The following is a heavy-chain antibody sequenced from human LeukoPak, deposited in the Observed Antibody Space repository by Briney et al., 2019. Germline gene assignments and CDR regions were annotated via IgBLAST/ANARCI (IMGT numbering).Heavy chain of an antibody. Sequence: IPSETLSLTCTVPGGSISSYYWSWIRQPPGKGLEWIGYIYYSGSTNYNPSLKSRVTISVDTSKNQFSLKLSSVTATDTAVYYCARERQQLARPDYEFDYWGQGTLVTVSS. J-gene: IGHJ4*02. CDR3: ARERQQLARPDYEFDY. CDR2: IYYSGST. CDR1: GGSISSYY. V-gene: IGHV4-59*12. D-gene: IGHD6-13*01.